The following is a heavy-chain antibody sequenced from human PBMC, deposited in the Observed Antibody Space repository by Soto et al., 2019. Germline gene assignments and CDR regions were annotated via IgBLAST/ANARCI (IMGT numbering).Heavy chain of an antibody. CDR2: IWYDGSNK. J-gene: IGHJ6*02. V-gene: IGHV3-33*01. D-gene: IGHD3-10*01. CDR1: GFTFSSYG. Sequence: PGGSLRLSCAASGFTFSSYGMHWVRQAPGKGLEWVAVIWYDGSNKYYADSVKGRFTISRDNSKNTLYLQMNSLRAEDTAVYYCARVYMVRGVIIMYYYGMDVWGQGTTVTVSS. CDR3: ARVYMVRGVIIMYYYGMDV.